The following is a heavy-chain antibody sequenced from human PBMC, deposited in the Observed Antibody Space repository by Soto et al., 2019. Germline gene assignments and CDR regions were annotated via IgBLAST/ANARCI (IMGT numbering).Heavy chain of an antibody. CDR2: ISSNGGST. J-gene: IGHJ3*02. CDR1: GFTFSSYA. V-gene: IGHV3-64D*06. CDR3: VLRGYYYDSSSYYRLYAFDI. Sequence: GGSLRLSCSASGFTFSSYAMHWVRQAPGKGLEYVSAISSNGGSTYYADSVKGRFTISRDNSKNTLYLQMSSLRAEDTAVYYCVLRGYYYDSSSYYRLYAFDIWGQGTMVTVSS. D-gene: IGHD3-22*01.